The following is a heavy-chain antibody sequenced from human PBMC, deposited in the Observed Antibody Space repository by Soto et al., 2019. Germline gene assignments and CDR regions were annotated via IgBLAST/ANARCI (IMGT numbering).Heavy chain of an antibody. J-gene: IGHJ4*02. Sequence: AASVKVSCKASGYTLTSNHMHWVRQAPGQGLEWMGIINPIDGGTGYAEKFQGRVTMARDTSTSTAYMELSSLRSEDTAVYYCASAQTSAMVHRFDYWGQGTLVTVSS. D-gene: IGHD5-18*01. CDR2: INPIDGGT. CDR1: GYTLTSNH. V-gene: IGHV1-46*01. CDR3: ASAQTSAMVHRFDY.